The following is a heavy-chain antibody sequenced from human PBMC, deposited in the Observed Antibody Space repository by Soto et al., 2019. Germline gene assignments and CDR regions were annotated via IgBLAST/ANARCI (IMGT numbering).Heavy chain of an antibody. Sequence: QVQLVQSGAEVRKPGASVRVSCKASGYTFSSDGIVWVRQAPGQGLEWMGWISGNNGDTNYAQKLQGRVAMTTDTSTNTAYMELRSLTSDDTAVYYCARVFKQWLPPDYWGQGTLVTVSS. CDR3: ARVFKQWLPPDY. CDR1: GYTFSSDG. CDR2: ISGNNGDT. D-gene: IGHD6-19*01. V-gene: IGHV1-18*01. J-gene: IGHJ4*02.